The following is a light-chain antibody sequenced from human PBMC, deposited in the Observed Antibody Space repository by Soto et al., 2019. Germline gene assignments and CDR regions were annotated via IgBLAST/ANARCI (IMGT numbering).Light chain of an antibody. V-gene: IGKV3-15*01. J-gene: IGKJ1*01. CDR3: QQYNDWPPWT. CDR1: QSFSSN. CDR2: GAS. Sequence: EIVMTQSPATLSVSPGERATLSCRASQSFSSNLAWYQQKPGQASRLLIYGASTRATGFPARFSGSWFWTEFTLTISSLQSEDFAVYYCQQYNDWPPWTFGQGTKV.